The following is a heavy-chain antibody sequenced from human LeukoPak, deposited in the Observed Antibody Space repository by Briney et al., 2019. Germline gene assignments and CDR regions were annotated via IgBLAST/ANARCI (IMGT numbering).Heavy chain of an antibody. J-gene: IGHJ3*02. D-gene: IGHD3-9*01. CDR3: AKDSYDILTDDAFDI. CDR2: IWYDGSNK. Sequence: PGGSLRLSCAASGFTFSSYGMHWVRQAPGKGLEWVAVIWYDGSNKYYADSVKGRLTISRDNSRNTLYLQMNSLRAEDTAVYYCAKDSYDILTDDAFDIWGQGTMVTVSS. V-gene: IGHV3-33*06. CDR1: GFTFSSYG.